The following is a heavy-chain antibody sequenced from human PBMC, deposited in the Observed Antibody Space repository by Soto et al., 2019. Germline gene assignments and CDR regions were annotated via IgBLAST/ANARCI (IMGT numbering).Heavy chain of an antibody. Sequence: GASVKVSCKASGYTFTSYYMHWVRQAPGQGLEWMGKINPSGGSTSYAQKFQGRVTMTRDTSTSTVYMELSSLRSEDTAVYYCARESSSYCTNGVCQLPFDYWGQGTLVTVSS. CDR2: INPSGGST. CDR3: ARESSSYCTNGVCQLPFDY. V-gene: IGHV1-46*03. D-gene: IGHD2-8*01. CDR1: GYTFTSYY. J-gene: IGHJ4*02.